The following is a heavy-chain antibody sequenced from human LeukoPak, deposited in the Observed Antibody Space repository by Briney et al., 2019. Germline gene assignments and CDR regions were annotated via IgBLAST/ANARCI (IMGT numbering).Heavy chain of an antibody. J-gene: IGHJ5*02. Sequence: PGRSLRLSCAASGFTLSSYAMHWVRQAPGKGLEWVAVISYDGSNKYYADSVKGRFTISRDNSKNTLYLQMNSLRAEDTAVYYCARDGISSSWYNWFDPWGQGTLVTVSS. CDR2: ISYDGSNK. D-gene: IGHD6-13*01. CDR1: GFTLSSYA. CDR3: ARDGISSSWYNWFDP. V-gene: IGHV3-30*04.